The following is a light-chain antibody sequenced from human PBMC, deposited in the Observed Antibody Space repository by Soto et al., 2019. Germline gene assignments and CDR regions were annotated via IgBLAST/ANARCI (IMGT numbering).Light chain of an antibody. CDR2: SAS. CDR3: QQSNSFPLT. Sequence: DIQMTQSPSSVSASVGDRVTITCRASQSIGSWLAWYQQKPGKAPNLLIYSASILQSGVPSRFRGSTSGTDFTLTISSLQPEVFATYYCQQSNSFPLTFGLRTKV. J-gene: IGKJ4*01. V-gene: IGKV1-12*01. CDR1: QSIGSW.